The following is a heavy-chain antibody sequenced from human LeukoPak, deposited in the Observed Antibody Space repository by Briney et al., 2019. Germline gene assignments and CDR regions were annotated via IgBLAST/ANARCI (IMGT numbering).Heavy chain of an antibody. CDR2: IQYDGSSE. CDR3: AKGKQLEPFDY. CDR1: GFTFSSYG. D-gene: IGHD1-1*01. V-gene: IGHV3-30*02. Sequence: GGSLRLSCAASGFTFSSYGIHWVRQAPGKGLEWVAFIQYDGSSEYYADSVKGRFTISRDNSKNTLYLQMNSLRAEDTAVYYCAKGKQLEPFDYWGQGTLVTVSS. J-gene: IGHJ4*02.